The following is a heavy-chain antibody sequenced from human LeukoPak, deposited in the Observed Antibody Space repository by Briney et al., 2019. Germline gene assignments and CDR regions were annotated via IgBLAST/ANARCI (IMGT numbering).Heavy chain of an antibody. V-gene: IGHV3-21*01. CDR2: ISSSSSYI. CDR3: ARDYYYDSSGSEPFDY. CDR1: GFTFSSYS. J-gene: IGHJ4*02. Sequence: PEGSLRLSCAASGFTFSSYSMNWVRQAPGKGLEWVSSISSSSSYIYYADSVKGRFTISRDNAKNSLYLQMNSLRAEDTAVYYCARDYYYDSSGSEPFDYWGQGTLVTVSS. D-gene: IGHD3-22*01.